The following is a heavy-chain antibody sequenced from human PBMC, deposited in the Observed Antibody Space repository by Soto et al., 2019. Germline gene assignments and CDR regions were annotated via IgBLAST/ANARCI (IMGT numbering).Heavy chain of an antibody. J-gene: IGHJ5*02. D-gene: IGHD3-22*01. CDR2: IWYDGSNK. Sequence: HPGGSLRLSCAASGFTFSSYGMHWVRQAPGKGLEWVAVIWYDGSNKYYADSVKGRFTISRDNSKNTLYLQMNSLRAEDTAVYYCARDTGYYDSSGPGGRFDPWGQGTLVTVSS. CDR3: ARDTGYYDSSGPGGRFDP. V-gene: IGHV3-33*01. CDR1: GFTFSSYG.